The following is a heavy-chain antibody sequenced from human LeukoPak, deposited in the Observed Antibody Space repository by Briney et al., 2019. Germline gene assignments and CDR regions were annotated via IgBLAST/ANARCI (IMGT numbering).Heavy chain of an antibody. V-gene: IGHV1-18*01. CDR1: GYTFNTYG. D-gene: IGHD3-16*01. CDR3: ARDRRPGGVLTGADFDY. J-gene: IGHJ4*02. CDR2: ISGYNGKT. Sequence: ASVKVSCKASGYTFNTYGITLVRQAPGQGLEWMGWISGYNGKTDYAQKLQGRVTMTTDTSSSTAYMELGGLRSDDTAVYYCARDRRPGGVLTGADFDYWGQGTLVTVSS.